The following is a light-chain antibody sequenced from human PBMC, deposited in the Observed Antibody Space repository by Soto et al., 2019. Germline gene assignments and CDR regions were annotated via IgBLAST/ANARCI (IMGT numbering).Light chain of an antibody. CDR2: EVS. J-gene: IGLJ1*01. V-gene: IGLV2-14*01. CDR3: SSYTSGSDVYV. CDR1: SSDVGSYHY. Sequence: QSVLTQPASVSGSPGQSITISCTGTSSDVGSYHYVSWFQQHPGKAPKLIIFEVSDRPSGVSTRFSGSKSGDTASLTISGLQADDEADYYCSSYTSGSDVYVFGGRTKVTVL.